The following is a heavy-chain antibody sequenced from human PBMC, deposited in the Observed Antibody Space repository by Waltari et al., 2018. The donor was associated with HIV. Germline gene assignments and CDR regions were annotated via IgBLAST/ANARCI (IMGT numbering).Heavy chain of an antibody. CDR3: TTVSSGWYGGWFDS. J-gene: IGHJ5*01. Sequence: VHLVESGGDLVKPGGSLRLSCETSGFTFSNTRMSWVRQAPGKGVGWVGRIKKKSEDEKRDYDAPVRGRLTISIDDRQKTVYWEMNRLKTEDTGLYYCTTVSSGWYGGWFDSWGQGTLVIVSS. D-gene: IGHD6-19*01. CDR2: IKKKSEDEKR. CDR1: GFTFSNTR. V-gene: IGHV3-15*01.